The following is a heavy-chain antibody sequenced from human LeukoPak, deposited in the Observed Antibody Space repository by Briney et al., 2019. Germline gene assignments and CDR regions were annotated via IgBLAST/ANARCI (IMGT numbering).Heavy chain of an antibody. CDR3: ARSACSSTTCYHRRYNWFDP. V-gene: IGHV1-69*01. CDR1: GGTFINYA. Sequence: GSSVKVSCKASGGTFINYAISWVRQAPGQGLEWMGGIIPIFGTANYAQKFQGRVTITADESTSTAYMELSSLRSDDTAVYYCARSACSSTTCYHRRYNWFDPWGQGTLVTVFS. CDR2: IIPIFGTA. D-gene: IGHD2-2*01. J-gene: IGHJ5*02.